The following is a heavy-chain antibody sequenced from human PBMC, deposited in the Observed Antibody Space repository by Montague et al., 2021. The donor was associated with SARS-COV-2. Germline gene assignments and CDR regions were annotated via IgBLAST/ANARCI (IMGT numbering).Heavy chain of an antibody. CDR2: TYYRSKWYN. CDR3: TSGREGNYNVMDV. V-gene: IGHV6-1*01. CDR1: GDSVSSNSAT. J-gene: IGHJ6*02. D-gene: IGHD1-1*01. Sequence: CAISGDSVSSNSATRNWVRQSPPRGLEWLGGTYYRSKWYNDYAVSVRGRVTINPDTSKNQFSLQLNSVTPEDTAIYYCTSGREGNYNVMDVWGQGTTVTVSS.